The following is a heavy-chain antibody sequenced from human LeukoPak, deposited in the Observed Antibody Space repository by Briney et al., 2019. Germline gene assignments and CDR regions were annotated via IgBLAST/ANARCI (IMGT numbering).Heavy chain of an antibody. CDR1: GFKFSSYW. D-gene: IGHD5-24*01. Sequence: GGSLRLSCAVSGFKFSSYWMNWVRQVPGKGLMWVAHINTNGDSANYADSVKGRFTISRDNAKSTLSLQMNSLRAEDTAIYYCVRDNAYTFDYWGQGTMVTVSS. V-gene: IGHV3-74*01. CDR3: VRDNAYTFDY. J-gene: IGHJ4*01. CDR2: INTNGDSA.